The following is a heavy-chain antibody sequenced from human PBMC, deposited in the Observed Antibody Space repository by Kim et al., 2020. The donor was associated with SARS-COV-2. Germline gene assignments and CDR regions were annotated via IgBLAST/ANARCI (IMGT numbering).Heavy chain of an antibody. CDR3: AKGGSASCYERGDY. Sequence: GGSLRLSCAASGFTFSSYAMTWVRQAPGKGLEWVSVIGGRGGSTYYADSVKGRFTISRDDSKNTLYLQMNSLRAEDTAVYYCAKGGSASCYERGDYWGQGTLVTVSP. CDR2: IGGRGGST. D-gene: IGHD2-2*01. J-gene: IGHJ4*02. V-gene: IGHV3-23*01. CDR1: GFTFSSYA.